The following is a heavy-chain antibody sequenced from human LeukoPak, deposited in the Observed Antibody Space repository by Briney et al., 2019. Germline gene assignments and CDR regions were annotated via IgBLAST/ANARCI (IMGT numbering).Heavy chain of an antibody. D-gene: IGHD3-9*01. CDR2: IYHSGST. J-gene: IGHJ4*02. Sequence: SETLSLTCAVYGGSFSGHYWSWIRQPPGKGLEWIGSIYHSGSTYYNPSLKSRVTISVDTSKNQFSLKLSSVTAADTAVCYCAREDTYYDILTAFDYWGQGTLVTVSS. CDR3: AREDTYYDILTAFDY. CDR1: GGSFSGHY. V-gene: IGHV4-34*01.